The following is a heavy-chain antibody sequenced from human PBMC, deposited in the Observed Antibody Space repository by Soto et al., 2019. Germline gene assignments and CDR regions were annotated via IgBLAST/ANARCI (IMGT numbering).Heavy chain of an antibody. V-gene: IGHV5-10-1*01. CDR1: GYSCTSYW. CDR2: IDPSDFYT. D-gene: IGHD5-18*01. CDR3: ARSLGDTAENYYYYGIDV. Sequence: PGESLKISCKGSGYSCTSYWNSWVRQMPGKGLAWLGRIDPSDFYTNYSPSFQGHVTISADKSISTAHLQWSSQKASDTAMYDCARSLGDTAENYYYYGIDVWGQGSTVTAAS. J-gene: IGHJ6*02.